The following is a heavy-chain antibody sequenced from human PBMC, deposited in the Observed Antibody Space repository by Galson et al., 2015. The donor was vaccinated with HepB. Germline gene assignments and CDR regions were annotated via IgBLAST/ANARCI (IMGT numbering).Heavy chain of an antibody. D-gene: IGHD4-17*01. V-gene: IGHV3-30-3*01. CDR1: GFTFSSYA. CDR3: ARGLYGDYLTVYGMDV. CDR2: ISYDGSNK. Sequence: SLRLSCAASGFTFSSYAMHWVRQAPGKGLEWVAVISYDGSNKYYADSVKGRFTISRDNSKNTLYLQMNSLRAEDTAVYYCARGLYGDYLTVYGMDVWGQGTTVTVSS. J-gene: IGHJ6*02.